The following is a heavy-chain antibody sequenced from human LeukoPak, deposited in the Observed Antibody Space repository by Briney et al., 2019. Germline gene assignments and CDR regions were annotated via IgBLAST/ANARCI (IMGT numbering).Heavy chain of an antibody. D-gene: IGHD5-24*01. Sequence: GGSLRLSCAASGFTFSSFALSWVRQAPGKGLEWVSSISGSGGSTSYADSVKGRFTISRDISTNTLYLQMNSLRAEDTAVYYCAREKGDGYNYYGYWGQGTLVTVSS. CDR3: AREKGDGYNYYGY. V-gene: IGHV3-23*01. CDR1: GFTFSSFA. CDR2: ISGSGGST. J-gene: IGHJ4*02.